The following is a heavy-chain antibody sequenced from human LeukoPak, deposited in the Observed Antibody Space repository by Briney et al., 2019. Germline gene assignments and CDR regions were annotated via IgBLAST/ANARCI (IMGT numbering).Heavy chain of an antibody. Sequence: GGSLRLSCAASGFTFNNYGMHWVRQAPGKGLEWVAVIWYDGSDKYYADSVKGRFTISRDNSKNTLYLQMNSLRAEDTAVYYCARVDGTTSLDYWGQGTLVTVSS. V-gene: IGHV3-33*01. CDR3: ARVDGTTSLDY. CDR2: IWYDGSDK. D-gene: IGHD1-1*01. J-gene: IGHJ4*02. CDR1: GFTFNNYG.